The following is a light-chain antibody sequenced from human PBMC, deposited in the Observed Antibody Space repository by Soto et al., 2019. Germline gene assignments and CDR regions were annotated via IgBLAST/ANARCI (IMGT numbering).Light chain of an antibody. Sequence: QPVLHNTPSVSGTPGQAGTISCCGSSSNIGRNYVSWYQQLPGTAPKLLIYDNNKRPSGIPDRFSGSKSGTSATLGIAGLQTGDEADYYCGTGDSSLSAGKFGGGTK. CDR3: GTGDSSLSAGK. CDR1: SSNIGRNY. V-gene: IGLV1-51*01. J-gene: IGLJ3*02. CDR2: DNN.